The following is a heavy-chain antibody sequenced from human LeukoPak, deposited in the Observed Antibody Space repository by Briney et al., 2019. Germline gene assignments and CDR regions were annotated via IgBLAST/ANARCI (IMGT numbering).Heavy chain of an antibody. CDR2: IYYSGST. CDR3: ARSRGSYEENFDC. D-gene: IGHD2-15*01. CDR1: GGSISNGDYY. J-gene: IGHJ4*02. Sequence: SETLSLTCTVSGGSISNGDYYWSWVRQPPGKGLEWIGYIYYSGSTHYNPSLKSRVSISVDTSKNQFSLNLRSVTAADTAVYYCARSRGSYEENFDCWGQGTLVTVSS. V-gene: IGHV4-30-4*01.